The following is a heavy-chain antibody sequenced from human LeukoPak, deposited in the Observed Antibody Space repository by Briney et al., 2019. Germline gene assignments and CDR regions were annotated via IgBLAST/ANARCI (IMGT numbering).Heavy chain of an antibody. CDR1: GFTFSSYA. CDR2: ISGSGDSA. Sequence: GGSLRLSCAASGFTFSSYAMSWVRQAPGKGLEWVSAISGSGDSAYYADSVTGRFSFSRDNSRNTLYLQMNSLRAEDTAVYYCAKKYGTGSYYFDYWGQGTLVTVSS. D-gene: IGHD3-10*01. CDR3: AKKYGTGSYYFDY. V-gene: IGHV3-23*01. J-gene: IGHJ4*02.